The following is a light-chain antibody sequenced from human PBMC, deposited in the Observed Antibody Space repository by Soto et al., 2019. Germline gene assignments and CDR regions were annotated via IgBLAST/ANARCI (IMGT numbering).Light chain of an antibody. V-gene: IGLV2-11*01. CDR1: SSDVGGYNF. Sequence: QSALTPLRSVSGSPGQSVTISCTGTSSDVGGYNFVSWYQQHPGKAPKLMIYDVSKRPSGVPDRFSGSKSGNTASLTISGLQAEDDADYYCCSYAGSYTWVFGTGTKVTVL. CDR2: DVS. CDR3: CSYAGSYTWV. J-gene: IGLJ1*01.